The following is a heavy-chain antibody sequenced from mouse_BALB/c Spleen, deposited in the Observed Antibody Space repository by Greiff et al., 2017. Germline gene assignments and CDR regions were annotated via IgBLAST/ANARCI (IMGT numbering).Heavy chain of an antibody. V-gene: IGHV5-6-5*01. CDR3: ARSDERAWFAY. J-gene: IGHJ3*01. CDR2: ISSGGST. CDR1: GFTFSSYA. Sequence: EVKLVESGGGLVKPGGSLKLSCAASGFTFSSYAMSWVRQTPEKRLEWVASISSGGSTYYPDSVKGRFTISRDNARNILYLQMSSLRSEDTAMYYCARSDERAWFAYWGQGTLVTVSA.